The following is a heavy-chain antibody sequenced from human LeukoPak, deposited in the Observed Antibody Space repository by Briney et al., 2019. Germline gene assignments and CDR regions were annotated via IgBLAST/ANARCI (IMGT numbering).Heavy chain of an antibody. Sequence: GGSLRLSCAASGFTFSSYAMSWVRQAPGKGLEWVSAISGSGGSTYYADSVKGRFTISRNNSKNTLYLQMNSLRAEDTAVYYCAKDRDSYGFGTLDYWGQGTLVTVSS. CDR1: GFTFSSYA. J-gene: IGHJ4*02. CDR3: AKDRDSYGFGTLDY. V-gene: IGHV3-23*01. D-gene: IGHD5-18*01. CDR2: ISGSGGST.